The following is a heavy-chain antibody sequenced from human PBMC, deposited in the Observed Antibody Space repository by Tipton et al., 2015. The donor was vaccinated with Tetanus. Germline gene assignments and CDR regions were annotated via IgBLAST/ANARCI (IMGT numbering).Heavy chain of an antibody. V-gene: IGHV4-34*01. CDR2: INHRGGT. CDR3: ARDQGGGRVARLNWFGP. CDR1: GGSFSGNY. J-gene: IGHJ5*02. D-gene: IGHD3-16*01. Sequence: TLSLTCGVSGGSFSGNYWSWIRQPPGKGLEWIGEINHRGGTMYNPSLKSRVTISGDTSKNQFSLNLTSVTAADTAVYYCARDQGGGRVARLNWFGPWGQGTLVTVSS.